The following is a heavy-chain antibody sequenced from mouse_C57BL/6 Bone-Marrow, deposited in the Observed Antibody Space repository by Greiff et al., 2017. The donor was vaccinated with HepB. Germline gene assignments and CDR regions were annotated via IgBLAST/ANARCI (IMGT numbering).Heavy chain of an antibody. CDR1: GFNIKDYY. D-gene: IGHD2-5*01. V-gene: IGHV14-1*01. Sequence: VQLKQSGAELVRPGASVKLSCTASGFNIKDYYMHWVKQRPEQGLEWIGRIDPEDGDTEYAPKFQGKATMTADTSSNTAYLQLSSLTSEDTAVYYCTTFRYYSNYRWFAYWGQGTLVTVSA. CDR3: TTFRYYSNYRWFAY. CDR2: IDPEDGDT. J-gene: IGHJ3*01.